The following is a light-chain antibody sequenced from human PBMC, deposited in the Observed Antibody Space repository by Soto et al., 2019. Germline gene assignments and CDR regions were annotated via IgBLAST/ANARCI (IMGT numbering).Light chain of an antibody. Sequence: QSVLTQPPSVSGAPGQRVTISCTGSSSNIGAGYDVHWYQQLPGTAPKLLIYGNSNRTSGVPDRFSGSKSGTSASLAITGLQAEDEADYYCQSYDSSLSAVVFGGGTKLTAL. CDR2: GNS. CDR1: SSNIGAGYD. J-gene: IGLJ2*01. CDR3: QSYDSSLSAVV. V-gene: IGLV1-40*01.